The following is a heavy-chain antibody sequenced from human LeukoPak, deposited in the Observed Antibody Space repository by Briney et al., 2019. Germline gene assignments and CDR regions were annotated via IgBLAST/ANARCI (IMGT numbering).Heavy chain of an antibody. CDR1: GFTFSSYA. V-gene: IGHV3-23*01. J-gene: IGHJ4*02. D-gene: IGHD2-2*02. CDR3: AKDEGYCSSTSCYTQGDY. CDR2: ISGSGGST. Sequence: GGSLRLSCAASGFTFSSYAMHWVRQAPGKGLEWVAAISGSGGSTYYADSVKGRFTISRDNSKNTLYLQMNSLRAEDTAVYYCAKDEGYCSSTSCYTQGDYWGQGTLVTVSS.